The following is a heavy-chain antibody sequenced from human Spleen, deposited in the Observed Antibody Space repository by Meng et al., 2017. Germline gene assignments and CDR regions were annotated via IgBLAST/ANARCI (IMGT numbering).Heavy chain of an antibody. CDR1: GGSITSDY. V-gene: IGHV4-59*12. J-gene: IGHJ5*02. CDR3: AREGVWSGWFDP. CDR2: IYDTGST. Sequence: SETLSLTCTVSGGSITSDYWSWIRQPPGKGLEWIGYIYDTGSTNHNPSLKSRVSISVDTSKNQFSLRLSSVTAADTAVYYCAREGVWSGWFDPWGQGTLVTVSS. D-gene: IGHD5/OR15-5a*01.